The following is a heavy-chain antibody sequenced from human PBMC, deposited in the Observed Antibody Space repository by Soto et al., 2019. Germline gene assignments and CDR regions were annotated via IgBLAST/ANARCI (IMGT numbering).Heavy chain of an antibody. Sequence: GGSLRLSCAASGFTFSSYWMSWVRQAPGKGLEWVANIKQDGSEKYYVDSVKGRFTISRDNTKNSLYLQMNSLRAEDTAVYYCARQYSSSWYTHFDYWGQGTLVTVSS. J-gene: IGHJ4*02. D-gene: IGHD6-13*01. V-gene: IGHV3-7*01. CDR3: ARQYSSSWYTHFDY. CDR2: IKQDGSEK. CDR1: GFTFSSYW.